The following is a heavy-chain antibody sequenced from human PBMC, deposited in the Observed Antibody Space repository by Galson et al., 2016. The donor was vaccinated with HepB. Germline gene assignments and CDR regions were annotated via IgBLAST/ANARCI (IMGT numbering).Heavy chain of an antibody. CDR2: LSYNGLNQ. Sequence: SLRLSCAASGFVFSNYGMHWVRQAPGKGLEWVAGLSYNGLNQHYPDSLMGRFTVSRDNSKSIMYLQMDSLRPDDTAVYYCTKQVADGGLGDTWGQGTVVTVSS. J-gene: IGHJ5*02. CDR3: TKQVADGGLGDT. D-gene: IGHD5-24*01. CDR1: GFVFSNYG. V-gene: IGHV3-30*18.